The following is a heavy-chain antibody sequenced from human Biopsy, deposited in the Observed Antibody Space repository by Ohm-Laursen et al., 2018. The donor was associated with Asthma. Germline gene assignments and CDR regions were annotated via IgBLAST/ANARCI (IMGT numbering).Heavy chain of an antibody. J-gene: IGHJ4*02. CDR2: IYSGGTS. CDR1: GFAVSRDH. V-gene: IGHV3-53*01. CDR3: ARGDSSNWSHYYFDY. D-gene: IGHD3-22*01. Sequence: SLRLSCAALGFAVSRDHMFWVRQAPGKGLEWVSVIYSGGTSHTADSVRGRFTISRDYSKNTLYLQMHSLRAEDTAVYYCARGDSSNWSHYYFDYWGQGILVTVSS.